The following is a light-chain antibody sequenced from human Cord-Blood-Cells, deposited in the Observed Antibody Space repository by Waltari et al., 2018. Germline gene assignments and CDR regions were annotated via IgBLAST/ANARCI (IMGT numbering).Light chain of an antibody. CDR2: DVS. J-gene: IGLJ3*02. CDR1: SSDVGGDNY. CDR3: CSYAGSYTWV. V-gene: IGLV2-11*01. Sequence: QSALTQPRAVSGSPGQAVTISCTGTSSDVGGDNYVSWYQQHPGKAPKLIIYDVSKRPSGVPDRFSGSKSGNTAYLPISGLKAEDEADYYCCSYAGSYTWVFGGGTKLTGL.